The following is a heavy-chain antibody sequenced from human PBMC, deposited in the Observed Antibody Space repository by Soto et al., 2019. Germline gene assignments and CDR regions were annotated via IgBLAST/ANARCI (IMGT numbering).Heavy chain of an antibody. CDR2: IYHSGST. CDR3: AKSTGYGDLSLAY. J-gene: IGHJ4*02. Sequence: PGKGLEWIGYIYHSGSTYYNPSLKSRVTISVDRSKNQFSLKLSSVTAADTALFYCAKSTGYGDLSLAYWGQGTLVLVSS. V-gene: IGHV4-30-2*01. D-gene: IGHD4-17*01.